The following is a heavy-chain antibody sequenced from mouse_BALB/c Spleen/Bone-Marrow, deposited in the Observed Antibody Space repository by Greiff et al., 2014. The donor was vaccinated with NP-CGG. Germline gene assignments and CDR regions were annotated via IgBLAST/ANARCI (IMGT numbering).Heavy chain of an antibody. V-gene: IGHV1-80*01. J-gene: IGHJ4*01. CDR2: IYPGDGDT. Sequence: QVQLQQSGAELVRPGSSVKISCKASGYAFSSYWMNWVKQRPGQGLEWIGQIYPGDGDTNYNGKFKGKATLTADKSSSTAYMQLSSLTSEDSAVYFCAREGYSYDERGHAMDYWGQGTSVTVSS. D-gene: IGHD2-12*01. CDR1: GYAFSSYW. CDR3: AREGYSYDERGHAMDY.